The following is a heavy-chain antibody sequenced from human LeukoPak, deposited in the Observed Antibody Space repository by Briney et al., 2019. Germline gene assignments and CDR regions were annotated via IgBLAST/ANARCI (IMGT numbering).Heavy chain of an antibody. CDR1: GFTFSSYG. J-gene: IGHJ4*02. CDR3: AKDPTVTTSY. D-gene: IGHD4-17*01. Sequence: GGSLRLSCAASGFTFSSYGMHWVRQAPGKGLEWVAVISYDGSNKYYADSVKGRFTISRDNSKNTLYLQMNSLRAEDTAVYYCAKDPTVTTSYWGQGTPVTVSS. CDR2: ISYDGSNK. V-gene: IGHV3-30*18.